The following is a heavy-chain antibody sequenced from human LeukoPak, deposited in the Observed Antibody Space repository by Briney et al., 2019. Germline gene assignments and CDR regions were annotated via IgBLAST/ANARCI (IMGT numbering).Heavy chain of an antibody. Sequence: TSETLSLTCTVSGGSFSSGGYYWSWIRQHPGKGLEWIGYIYYSGSTYYNPSLKSRVTISVDTSKNQFSLKLSSVTAADTAVYYCARDGSGSYYTYYYYGMDVWGQGTTVTVSS. CDR2: IYYSGST. V-gene: IGHV4-31*03. D-gene: IGHD3-10*01. J-gene: IGHJ6*02. CDR1: GGSFSSGGYY. CDR3: ARDGSGSYYTYYYYGMDV.